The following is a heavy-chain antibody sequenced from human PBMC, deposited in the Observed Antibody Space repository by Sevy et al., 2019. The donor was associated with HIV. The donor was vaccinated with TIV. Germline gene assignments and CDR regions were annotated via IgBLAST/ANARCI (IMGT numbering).Heavy chain of an antibody. V-gene: IGHV1-18*01. CDR3: ARTQSIMMTHPGDFDY. CDR2: ISAYNGDT. D-gene: IGHD3-16*01. CDR1: GFPFTSYG. Sequence: ASVKVSCKASGFPFTSYGFHWVRQAPGQGLEWMGWISAYNGDTKYAQRFQGRLTMTTDTPTSTVNMELRSLEFDDTAIYYCARTQSIMMTHPGDFDYWGQRTLVTVSS. J-gene: IGHJ4*02.